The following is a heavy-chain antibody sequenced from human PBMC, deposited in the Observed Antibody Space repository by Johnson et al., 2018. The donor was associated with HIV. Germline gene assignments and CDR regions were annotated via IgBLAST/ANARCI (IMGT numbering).Heavy chain of an antibody. J-gene: IGHJ3*01. CDR1: GFTFSNYA. CDR3: ARERARQELGLDGAFDV. Sequence: QVQLVESGGGVVQPGGSLRLSCAASGFTFSNYAMYWVRQAPGKGLEWVAAISYDGSNKYYADSVKDRFTISRDNSQNTLSLQMHSLRAEDTAVYYCARERARQELGLDGAFDVWGQGTVVTVSS. V-gene: IGHV3-30-3*01. D-gene: IGHD6-13*01. CDR2: ISYDGSNK.